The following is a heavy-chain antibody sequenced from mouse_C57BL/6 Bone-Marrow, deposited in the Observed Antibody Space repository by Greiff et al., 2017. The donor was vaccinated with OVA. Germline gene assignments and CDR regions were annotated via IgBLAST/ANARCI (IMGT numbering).Heavy chain of an antibody. V-gene: IGHV1-18*01. CDR2: INPNNGGT. CDR1: GYTFTDYN. CDR3: ATQFAY. J-gene: IGHJ3*01. Sequence: EVQLQQSGPELVKPGASVKIPCKASGYTFTDYNMDWVKQSHGQSLEWIGDINPNNGGTIYNQKFKGKATLTVDKSSSTAYMELRSLTSEDTAVYYCATQFAYWGQGTLVTVSA.